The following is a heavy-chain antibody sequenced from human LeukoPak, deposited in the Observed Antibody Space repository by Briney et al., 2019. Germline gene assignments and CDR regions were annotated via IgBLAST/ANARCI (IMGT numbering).Heavy chain of an antibody. Sequence: ASVKVSCKASGYTFTSYYMHWVRQAPGQGLEWMGIINPSGGSTSYAQKFQGRVTMTRDTSISTAYMELSRLRSDDTAVYYCARDPGYCSGGSCYDWFDPWGQGTLVTVSS. CDR2: INPSGGST. D-gene: IGHD2-15*01. J-gene: IGHJ5*02. V-gene: IGHV1-46*01. CDR1: GYTFTSYY. CDR3: ARDPGYCSGGSCYDWFDP.